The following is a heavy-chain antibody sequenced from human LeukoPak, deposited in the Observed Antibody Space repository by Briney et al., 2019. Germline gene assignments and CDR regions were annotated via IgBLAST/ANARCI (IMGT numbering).Heavy chain of an antibody. CDR1: GFTFSSYG. CDR3: AKKGYAGSGTYSYYFDY. V-gene: IGHV3-30*02. J-gene: IGHJ4*02. D-gene: IGHD3-10*01. Sequence: GGSLRLSCAASGFTFSSYGMHWVRQAPGKGLEWVAFIRYDGSNKYYADSVKGRFTISRDNSKNTPYLQMNSLRAEDTAVYYCAKKGYAGSGTYSYYFDYWGQGALVTVSS. CDR2: IRYDGSNK.